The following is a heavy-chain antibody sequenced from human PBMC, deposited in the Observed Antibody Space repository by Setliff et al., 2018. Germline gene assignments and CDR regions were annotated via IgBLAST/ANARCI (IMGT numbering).Heavy chain of an antibody. CDR1: GFTFSSYG. CDR3: ATYKYGFAFDI. J-gene: IGHJ3*02. D-gene: IGHD5-18*01. V-gene: IGHV3-33*01. Sequence: GGSLRLSCAASGFTFSSYGMHWVRQAPGKGLEWVAVIWYDGSNKYYADSVKGRFTISRDNSKNTLYLQMNSLRAEDTAVYYCATYKYGFAFDIWGQGTLVTVSS. CDR2: IWYDGSNK.